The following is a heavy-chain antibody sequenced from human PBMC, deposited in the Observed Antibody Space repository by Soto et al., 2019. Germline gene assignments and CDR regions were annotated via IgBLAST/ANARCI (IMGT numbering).Heavy chain of an antibody. J-gene: IGHJ6*02. CDR3: ARVGIAAAGTRFAYYYGMDV. CDR2: ISAYNGNT. Sequence: QVQLVQSGAEVKKPGASVKVSCKASGYTFTSYGISWVRQAPGQGLEWMGWISAYNGNTNYAQKRQGRVTMTTDTSRSTAYMELRSLRSDDMAVYYCARVGIAAAGTRFAYYYGMDVWGQGTTVTVSS. V-gene: IGHV1-18*03. CDR1: GYTFTSYG. D-gene: IGHD6-13*01.